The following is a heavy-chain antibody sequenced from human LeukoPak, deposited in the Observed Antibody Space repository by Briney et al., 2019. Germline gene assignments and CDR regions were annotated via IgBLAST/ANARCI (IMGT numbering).Heavy chain of an antibody. CDR2: FDPEDGET. V-gene: IGHV1-24*01. Sequence: ASVKVSCKVSGYTLTELSMHWVRQAPGKGLEWMGGFDPEDGETIYAQKSQGRVTMTKDTSTDTAYMELSSLRSEDTAVYYCATDLEQLVSGVGYWGQGTLVTVSS. J-gene: IGHJ4*02. CDR3: ATDLEQLVSGVGY. D-gene: IGHD6-6*01. CDR1: GYTLTELS.